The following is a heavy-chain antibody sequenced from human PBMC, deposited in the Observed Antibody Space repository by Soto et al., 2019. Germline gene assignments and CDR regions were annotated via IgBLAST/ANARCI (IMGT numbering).Heavy chain of an antibody. CDR1: GYSFASYW. D-gene: IGHD1-26*01. CDR3: ARHNGIVGATDYYGMDV. CDR2: IFPGDSDT. J-gene: IGHJ6*02. Sequence: GESLKISCKGSGYSFASYWIGWVHQMPGKGLEWMGVIFPGDSDTRYSPSFQGQVTISADKSISTAYLKWSSLKASDTALYYFARHNGIVGATDYYGMDVWGQGTLVTVSS. V-gene: IGHV5-51*07.